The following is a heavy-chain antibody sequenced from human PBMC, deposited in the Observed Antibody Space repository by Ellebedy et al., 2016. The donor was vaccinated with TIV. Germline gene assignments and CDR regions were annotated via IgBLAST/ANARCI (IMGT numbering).Heavy chain of an antibody. J-gene: IGHJ5*02. Sequence: GESLKISCAASGFTFSSYAMSWVRQAPGKGLEWVSAISGSGGSTYYADSVKGRFTISRDNSKNTLYLQMNSLRAEDTAVYYCARESNRGRIAARPGLRWFDPWGQGTLVTVSS. CDR1: GFTFSSYA. CDR2: ISGSGGST. V-gene: IGHV3-23*01. D-gene: IGHD6-6*01. CDR3: ARESNRGRIAARPGLRWFDP.